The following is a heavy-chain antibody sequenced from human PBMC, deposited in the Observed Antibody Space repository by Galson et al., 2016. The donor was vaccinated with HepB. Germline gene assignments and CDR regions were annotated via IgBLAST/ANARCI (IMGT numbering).Heavy chain of an antibody. CDR1: GGSISSSSYY. J-gene: IGHJ4*02. D-gene: IGHD3-22*01. CDR3: ASYKDQDYYDSSGGNDY. CDR2: IYYIGST. V-gene: IGHV4-39*01. Sequence: SETLSLTCTVSGGSISSSSYYWGWIRQPPGKGLEWIGSIYYIGSTYYNPSLKSRVTISVNTSKNQFSLKLSSVTAADTAVYYCASYKDQDYYDSSGGNDYWGQGTLVTVSS.